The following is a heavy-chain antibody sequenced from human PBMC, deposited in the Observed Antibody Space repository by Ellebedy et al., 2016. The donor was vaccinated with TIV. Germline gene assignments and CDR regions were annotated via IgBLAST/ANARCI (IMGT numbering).Heavy chain of an antibody. Sequence: GESLKISCAASGFTFNSYAMYWVRQAPGKGLQWVAAISHDERHRFYADSVKGRFTISRDNSKNTLYFQMNGLRVEDTAVYYCVGGYSSSIDFDPWGQGTLVTVSS. D-gene: IGHD6-13*01. J-gene: IGHJ5*02. CDR1: GFTFNSYA. V-gene: IGHV3-30*04. CDR3: VGGYSSSIDFDP. CDR2: ISHDERHR.